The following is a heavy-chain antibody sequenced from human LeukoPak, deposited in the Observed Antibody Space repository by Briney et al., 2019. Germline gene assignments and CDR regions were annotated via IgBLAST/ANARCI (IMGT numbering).Heavy chain of an antibody. CDR2: INSDGSST. J-gene: IGHJ4*02. CDR3: ARTQGF. CDR1: GFTFSNYE. V-gene: IGHV3-74*01. Sequence: GGSLRLSCEASGFTFSNYEMNWVRQAPGKGLVWVSQINSDGSSTTYADSVKGRFTISRDNAKNTLYLQMNSLRVEDTAVYYCARTQGFWGQGTLVTVSS.